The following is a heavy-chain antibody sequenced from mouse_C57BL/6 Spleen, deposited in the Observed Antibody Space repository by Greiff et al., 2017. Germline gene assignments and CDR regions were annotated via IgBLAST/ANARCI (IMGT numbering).Heavy chain of an antibody. Sequence: VKLQESGAELARPGASVKLSCKASGYTFTSYGISWVKQRPGQGLEWIGEIYPRSGNTYYNEKFKGKATLTADKSSSTAYMELRSLTSEDSAVYFGARVGDYDWGQGTTLTVSS. CDR1: GYTFTSYG. V-gene: IGHV1-81*01. CDR2: IYPRSGNT. J-gene: IGHJ2*01. CDR3: ARVGDYD. D-gene: IGHD2-4*01.